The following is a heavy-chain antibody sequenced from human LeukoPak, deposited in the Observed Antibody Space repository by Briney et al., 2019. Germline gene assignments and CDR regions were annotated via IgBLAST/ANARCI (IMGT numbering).Heavy chain of an antibody. Sequence: GGSLRLSCAASGFTFSGSAMHWVRQASGKGLEWVGRIRSKANSYATAYAASVKGRFTISRDDSKNTAYLQMNSLKTEDTAVYYCITTRDMVRGVIFDYWGQGTLVTVSS. CDR2: IRSKANSYAT. CDR3: ITTRDMVRGVIFDY. CDR1: GFTFSGSA. V-gene: IGHV3-73*01. J-gene: IGHJ4*02. D-gene: IGHD3-10*01.